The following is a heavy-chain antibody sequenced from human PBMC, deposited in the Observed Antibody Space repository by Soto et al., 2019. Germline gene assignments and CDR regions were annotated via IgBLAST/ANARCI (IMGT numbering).Heavy chain of an antibody. CDR1: GGTFNSYS. D-gene: IGHD2-2*01. J-gene: IGHJ6*02. V-gene: IGHV1-69*01. CDR2: IIPISGIV. Sequence: QVQLVQSGAEVKKPGSSVRVSCKASGGTFNSYSLSWVRQAPGQGLEWMGRIIPISGIVNYAQKFQGRVTITADDSTSTAYMELTSLRSEDTARYYCARVRKYQKMVSHYYAMDVWGQGTTVIVSS. CDR3: ARVRKYQKMVSHYYAMDV.